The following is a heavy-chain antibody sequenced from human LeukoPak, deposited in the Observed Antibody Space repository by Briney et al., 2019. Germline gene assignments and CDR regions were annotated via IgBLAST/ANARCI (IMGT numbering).Heavy chain of an antibody. CDR2: ISGSGVTT. CDR1: GFTFSSYA. CDR3: AKDRIVGATTSYDYFDY. J-gene: IGHJ4*02. Sequence: GGSLRLSCAASGFTFSSYAMSWVRQAPGKGLEWVSAISGSGVTTYYADSVKGRFTISRDNSKNTLYLQMNSLRVEDTTIYYCAKDRIVGATTSYDYFDYWGQGTLVTVSS. D-gene: IGHD1-26*01. V-gene: IGHV3-23*01.